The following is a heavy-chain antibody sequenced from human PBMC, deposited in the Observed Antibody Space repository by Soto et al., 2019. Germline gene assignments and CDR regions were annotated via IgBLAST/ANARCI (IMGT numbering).Heavy chain of an antibody. Sequence: QVQLVESGGGVVQPGRSLRLSCAASGVTFSRSTMHWVRQAPGKGLEWVAVISYDGSNKYYSDSVKGRFTISRDNSKNTLYQKMNSLRAEDTAVFYCASTYSTGWPFDYWGQGTLVTVSS. CDR3: ASTYSTGWPFDY. CDR1: GVTFSRST. CDR2: ISYDGSNK. J-gene: IGHJ4*02. V-gene: IGHV3-30-3*01. D-gene: IGHD6-19*01.